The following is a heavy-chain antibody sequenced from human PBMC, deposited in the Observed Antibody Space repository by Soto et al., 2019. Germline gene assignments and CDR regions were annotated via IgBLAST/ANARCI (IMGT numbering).Heavy chain of an antibody. Sequence: LSLTCTVSGGSISSGGYYWSWIRQHPGKGLKWIGYIYYSGITYYNPSLKSRVTISVDTSKNQFSLKLSSVTASDTAMYYCARRDGAAINYYYYGMDVWGQGTTVTVSS. J-gene: IGHJ6*02. CDR2: IYYSGIT. V-gene: IGHV4-31*03. D-gene: IGHD2-2*02. CDR1: GGSISSGGYY. CDR3: ARRDGAAINYYYYGMDV.